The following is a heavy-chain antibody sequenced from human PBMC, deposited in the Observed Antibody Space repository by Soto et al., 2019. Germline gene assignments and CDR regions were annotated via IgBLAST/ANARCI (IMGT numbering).Heavy chain of an antibody. CDR1: GFKFEDYA. J-gene: IGHJ4*02. D-gene: IGHD6-19*01. V-gene: IGHV3-9*01. CDR3: AKAGCSDANCHFWALES. Sequence: EMQLVESGGGLVPPGRSLRLSCAGFGFKFEDYAMHWVRQVPGKGLEWVSYINWNSGKVKYADSVKGRFTISSDNAKNSLYLHMTSLKSEDTALYYCAKAGCSDANCHFWALESWGQGTLVSVAS. CDR2: INWNSGKV.